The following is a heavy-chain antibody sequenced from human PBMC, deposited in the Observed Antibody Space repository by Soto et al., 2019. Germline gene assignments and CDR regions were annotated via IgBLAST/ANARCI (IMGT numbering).Heavy chain of an antibody. J-gene: IGHJ4*02. CDR3: ARQQWASYYFDY. CDR2: IYPGDSDI. Sequence: GAAVKISGEGCGYTLSNSWIGSVRKMPGKGLEWMGIIYPGDSDIRYSPSFQGQVTISADKSISTAYLQWRRLKASDTAMYYCARQQWASYYFDYWGQGALVTVSS. D-gene: IGHD6-19*01. CDR1: GYTLSNSW. V-gene: IGHV5-51*01.